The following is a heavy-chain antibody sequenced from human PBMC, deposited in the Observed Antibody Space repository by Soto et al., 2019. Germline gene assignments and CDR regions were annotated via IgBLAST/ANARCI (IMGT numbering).Heavy chain of an antibody. Sequence: ASVKVSCKASGYTFTSYYMHWVRQASGQGLEWMGIINPSGGSTSYAQKFQGRVTMTRDTSTSTVYMELSSLRSEDTAVYYCASQSQTTVTTLDYWGQGTLVTVSS. CDR1: GYTFTSYY. CDR3: ASQSQTTVTTLDY. J-gene: IGHJ4*02. D-gene: IGHD4-4*01. V-gene: IGHV1-46*01. CDR2: INPSGGST.